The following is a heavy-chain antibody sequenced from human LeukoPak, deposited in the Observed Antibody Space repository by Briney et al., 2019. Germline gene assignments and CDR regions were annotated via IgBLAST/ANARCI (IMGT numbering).Heavy chain of an antibody. Sequence: PGGSLRLSCAASGFTFSSYGMHWVRQAPGKGLEWVAVISYDGSNKYYADSVKGRFTISRDNSKNTLYLQMNSLRAEDTAVYYCARPVDYGDYEGYWGQGTLVTVSS. D-gene: IGHD4-17*01. CDR1: GFTFSSYG. J-gene: IGHJ4*02. CDR2: ISYDGSNK. CDR3: ARPVDYGDYEGY. V-gene: IGHV3-30*03.